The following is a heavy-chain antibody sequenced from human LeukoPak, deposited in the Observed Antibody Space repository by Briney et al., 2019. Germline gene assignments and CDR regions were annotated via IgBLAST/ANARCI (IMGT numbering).Heavy chain of an antibody. CDR3: ARVSSSGWSFDY. CDR2: IYTSGST. V-gene: IGHV4-4*07. Sequence: SETLSLTCTVAGGSISSYYWSWIWQPAGKGLEWIGRIYTSGSTNYNPSLKSRVTMSVDTSKNQFSLKLSSVTAADTAVYYCARVSSSGWSFDYWGQGTLVTVSS. D-gene: IGHD6-19*01. J-gene: IGHJ4*02. CDR1: GGSISSYY.